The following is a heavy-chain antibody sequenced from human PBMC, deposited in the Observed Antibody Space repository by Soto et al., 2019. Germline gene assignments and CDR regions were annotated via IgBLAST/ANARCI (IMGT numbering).Heavy chain of an antibody. CDR1: GYTFTSYG. Sequence: ASVKVSCKASGYTFTSYGISWVRQAPGQGLEWMGWINVYNGNTNYAQKFQGRVTMTTDTSTSTAYMELRSLRVDDTGVYYCARDDVQGSSWYRFLDLWGQGTLVTVSS. CDR2: INVYNGNT. D-gene: IGHD6-13*01. CDR3: ARDDVQGSSWYRFLDL. V-gene: IGHV1-18*01. J-gene: IGHJ4*02.